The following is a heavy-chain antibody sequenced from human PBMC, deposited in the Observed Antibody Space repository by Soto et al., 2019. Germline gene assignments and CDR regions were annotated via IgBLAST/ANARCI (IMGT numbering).Heavy chain of an antibody. D-gene: IGHD2-8*01. Sequence: GGSLRLSCAASGFTFSSYAMSWVRQAPGKGLEWVSAISGSGGSTYYADSVKGRFTISRDNSKNTLYLQMNSLRAEDTAVYYCAKGNVMVLMVYAPGALGFDYWGQGTLVTVSS. CDR3: AKGNVMVLMVYAPGALGFDY. CDR1: GFTFSSYA. V-gene: IGHV3-23*01. CDR2: ISGSGGST. J-gene: IGHJ4*02.